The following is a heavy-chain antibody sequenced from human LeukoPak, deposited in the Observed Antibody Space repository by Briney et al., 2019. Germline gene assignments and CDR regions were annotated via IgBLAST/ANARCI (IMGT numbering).Heavy chain of an antibody. Sequence: GRSLRLSCAASGFSFSSYAMHWVRQAPGKGLEWVAVISYDGSNEYYPDSVKGRFTISRDNSKNTLYLQMNSLRAEDTAVYYSTSDSSGSYWFDPWGQGTLVTVSS. D-gene: IGHD6-19*01. CDR1: GFSFSSYA. V-gene: IGHV3-30*04. CDR3: TSDSSGSYWFDP. J-gene: IGHJ5*02. CDR2: ISYDGSNE.